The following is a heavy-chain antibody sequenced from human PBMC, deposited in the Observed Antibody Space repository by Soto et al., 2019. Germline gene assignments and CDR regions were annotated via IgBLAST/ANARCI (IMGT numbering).Heavy chain of an antibody. D-gene: IGHD2-15*01. V-gene: IGHV4-30-4*01. CDR2: IYYSGST. CDR3: ARVGWNYYYYGMDV. J-gene: IGHJ6*02. CDR1: CGSISSGDYY. Sequence: SETLSLTCTVSCGSISSGDYYWSWIRQPPGKGLEWIGYIYYSGSTYYNPSLKSRVTISVDTSKNQFSLKLSSVTAADTAVYYCARVGWNYYYYGMDVWGQGTTVTVSS.